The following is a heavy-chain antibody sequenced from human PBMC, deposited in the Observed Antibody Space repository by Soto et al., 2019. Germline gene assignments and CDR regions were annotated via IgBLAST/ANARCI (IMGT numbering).Heavy chain of an antibody. J-gene: IGHJ6*02. Sequence: ASVKVSCKASGYTFTSYAMHWVRQAPGQRLEWMGWINAGNGNTNYAQKLQGRVTMTTDTSTSTAYMELRSLRSDDTAVYYCAREDVNYYGSGSPTMDVWGQGTTVTVSS. CDR1: GYTFTSYA. D-gene: IGHD3-10*01. V-gene: IGHV1-3*01. CDR2: INAGNGNT. CDR3: AREDVNYYGSGSPTMDV.